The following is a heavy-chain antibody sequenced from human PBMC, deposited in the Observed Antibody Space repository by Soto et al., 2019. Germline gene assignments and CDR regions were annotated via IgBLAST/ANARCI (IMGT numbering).Heavy chain of an antibody. V-gene: IGHV4-61*01. CDR3: ARDHRGYCSSTSCLNTFDY. D-gene: IGHD2-2*01. CDR1: GGSVSSGSYY. J-gene: IGHJ4*02. CDR2: IYYSGST. Sequence: PSETLSLTCTVSGGSVSSGSYYWSWIRQPPGKGLEWIGYIYYSGSTNYNPSPKSRVTISVDTSKNQFSLKLSSVTAADTAVYYCARDHRGYCSSTSCLNTFDYWGQGTLVTVSS.